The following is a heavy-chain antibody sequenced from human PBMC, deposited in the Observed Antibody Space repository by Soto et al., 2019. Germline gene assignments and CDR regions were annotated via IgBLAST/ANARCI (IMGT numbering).Heavy chain of an antibody. CDR2: IRVYNGNA. J-gene: IGHJ4*02. V-gene: IGHV1-18*01. CDR1: GDTFSSNV. D-gene: IGHD3-10*01. CDR3: AQGRGAY. Sequence: QVQLVQSEPEVKKPGASVKVSCKVSGDTFSSNVITWVRQAPGQGLEWMGWIRVYNGNADYAQNLQGRVTMTTDTSTNQAYMELRSLRFDDSAVYYCAQGRGAYWGQGTLVTVTS.